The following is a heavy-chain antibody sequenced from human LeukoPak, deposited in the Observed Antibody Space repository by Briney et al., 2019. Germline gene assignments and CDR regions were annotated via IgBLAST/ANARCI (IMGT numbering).Heavy chain of an antibody. J-gene: IGHJ4*02. Sequence: PSETLSLTCAVYGGSFSGYYWSWIRQPSGKGLEWIGEINHRGSTNYNPSLKSRVTISVDTSKNQFSLKLSSVAAADTAVYYCARGRRNDYVWGSYRSGYFDYWGQGTLVTVSS. D-gene: IGHD3-16*02. CDR1: GGSFSGYY. CDR2: INHRGST. CDR3: ARGRRNDYVWGSYRSGYFDY. V-gene: IGHV4-34*01.